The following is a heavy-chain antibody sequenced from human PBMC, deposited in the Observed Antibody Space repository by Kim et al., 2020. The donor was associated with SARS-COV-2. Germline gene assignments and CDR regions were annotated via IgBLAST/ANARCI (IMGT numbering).Heavy chain of an antibody. CDR3: ARDSDPDY. CDR2: INPHGGKT. J-gene: IGHJ4*02. Sequence: ASVKVSCKASGYNFNDYYIHWVRQAPGQGLEWMGWINPHGGKTNYAEKFHERVSMTRDTSINTAYVELYSLTFDDTAVYYCARDSDPDYWGQGTLVTVSS. V-gene: IGHV1-2*02. CDR1: GYNFNDYY.